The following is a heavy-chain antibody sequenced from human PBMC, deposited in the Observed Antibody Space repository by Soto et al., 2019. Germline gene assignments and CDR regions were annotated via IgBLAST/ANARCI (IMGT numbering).Heavy chain of an antibody. D-gene: IGHD5-18*01. V-gene: IGHV4-59*01. J-gene: IGHJ4*02. Sequence: SETLSLTCTVSGGSISSYYWSWIRQPPGKGLEWIGYIYYSGSTNYNPSLKSRVTISVDTSKNQFSLKLSSVTAADTAVYYCARDGDTAMQYDIWGQGTLVTVSS. CDR1: GGSISSYY. CDR3: ARDGDTAMQYDI. CDR2: IYYSGST.